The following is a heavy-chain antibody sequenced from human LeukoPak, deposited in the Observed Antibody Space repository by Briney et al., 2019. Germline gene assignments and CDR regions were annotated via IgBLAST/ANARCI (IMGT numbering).Heavy chain of an antibody. J-gene: IGHJ4*02. Sequence: PGGSLRLSCAASGFTFSSYWMSWVRQAPGEGLECVANIKQDGSEKYYVDSVKGRFTISRDNAKNSLYLQMSSLRAEDTAVYYCTGGPFDYWGQGTLVTVSS. CDR2: IKQDGSEK. CDR3: TGGPFDY. D-gene: IGHD7-27*01. V-gene: IGHV3-7*01. CDR1: GFTFSSYW.